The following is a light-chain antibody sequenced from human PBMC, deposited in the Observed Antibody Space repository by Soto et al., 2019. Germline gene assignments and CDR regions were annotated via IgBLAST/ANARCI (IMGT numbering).Light chain of an antibody. CDR1: SSDVGSYNL. Sequence: QSVLTQPASVSGSPGQSITISCTGTSSDVGSYNLVSWYQQHPGKAPKLMIYEVSKRPSGVSNRFCGSKSGNTASLTISGLQAEDEADYYCCSYAGSYVFGTGTKVTVL. J-gene: IGLJ1*01. CDR2: EVS. CDR3: CSYAGSYV. V-gene: IGLV2-23*02.